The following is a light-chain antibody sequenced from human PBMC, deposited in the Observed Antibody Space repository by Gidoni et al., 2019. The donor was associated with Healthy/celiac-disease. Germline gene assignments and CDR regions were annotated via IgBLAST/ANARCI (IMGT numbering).Light chain of an antibody. V-gene: IGKV3-20*01. Sequence: SVLTQSPGTLSLSPGERATLSCRASQSVISSYLGWYQQKPGQAPRLLIYGASSRDTGIPARFSGSGSGTDFTLTISRLEPEDFAVYYCQQYGSSPLTFGPGTKVDIK. CDR1: QSVISSY. CDR2: GAS. CDR3: QQYGSSPLT. J-gene: IGKJ3*01.